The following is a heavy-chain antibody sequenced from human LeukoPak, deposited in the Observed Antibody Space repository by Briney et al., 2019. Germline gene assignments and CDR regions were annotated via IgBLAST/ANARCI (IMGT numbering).Heavy chain of an antibody. Sequence: GSLRLSCAASGFTFSSYSMNWIRQPPGKGLEWIGEVNQSGSTNYNPSLKSRVTISVDTSKNQFSLKLCSVTAADTAVYYCARGRALFDWGQGTLVTVSS. CDR3: ARGRALFD. CDR1: GFTFSSYS. CDR2: VNQSGST. V-gene: IGHV4-34*01. J-gene: IGHJ4*02. D-gene: IGHD2-21*01.